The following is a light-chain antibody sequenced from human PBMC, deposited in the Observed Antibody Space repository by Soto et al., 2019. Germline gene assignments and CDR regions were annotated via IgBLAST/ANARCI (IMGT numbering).Light chain of an antibody. Sequence: QSVLTQPRSVSGSPGQSVTISCTGTSSDVGGYDYVSWYQQHPDKAPKLMIYDVSKRPSGVPDRFSGSKSGNTASLTISGLQAEDEADYYCYSYAGSSYGFGTGTKVTVL. J-gene: IGLJ1*01. V-gene: IGLV2-11*01. CDR1: SSDVGGYDY. CDR3: YSYAGSSYG. CDR2: DVS.